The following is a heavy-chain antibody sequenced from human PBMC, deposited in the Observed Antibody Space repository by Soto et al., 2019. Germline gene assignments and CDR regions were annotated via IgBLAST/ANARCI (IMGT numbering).Heavy chain of an antibody. CDR2: IYHSGST. Sequence: QLQLQESGSGLVEPSQTLSLTCAVSGGSISSGGDSWSWIRQPPGKGLEWIGYIYHSGSTYYNPSLKSRVTTSVDGSKNQFSLKLRSMPAADTAVYYWAGMSPTVFPAFDIGGQGTMVTVSS. J-gene: IGHJ3*02. CDR3: AGMSPTVFPAFDI. CDR1: GGSISSGGDS. D-gene: IGHD4-17*01. V-gene: IGHV4-30-2*01.